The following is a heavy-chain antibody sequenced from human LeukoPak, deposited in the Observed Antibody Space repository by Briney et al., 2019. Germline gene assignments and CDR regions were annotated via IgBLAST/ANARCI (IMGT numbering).Heavy chain of an antibody. D-gene: IGHD4-23*01. Sequence: ASVKVSCKASGYTFTSNYIHWVRQAPGQGLEWMGWISAYNGNTNYAQKLQGRVTMTTDTSTSTAYMELRSLRSDDTAVYYCATDGSHDYGGPSSWGQGTMVTVSS. J-gene: IGHJ3*01. CDR1: GYTFTSNY. V-gene: IGHV1-18*04. CDR3: ATDGSHDYGGPSS. CDR2: ISAYNGNT.